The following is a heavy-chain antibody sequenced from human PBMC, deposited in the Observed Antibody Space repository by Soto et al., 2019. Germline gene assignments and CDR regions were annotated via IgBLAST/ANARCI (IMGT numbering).Heavy chain of an antibody. CDR2: VSAGGDMT. J-gene: IGHJ6*02. V-gene: IGHV3-23*01. D-gene: IGHD3-10*01. Sequence: DVQLLESGGHLVQPGGSLRLSCAASGFTFSSYDMSWVRQAPGKGLEWVSSVSAGGDMTYYSDSVKGRFTISRDNSNNALFLQMNSLRSEDTALYYCARGDRGGSGSPASYYYSGLDVWGQGTTVTVS. CDR1: GFTFSSYD. CDR3: ARGDRGGSGSPASYYYSGLDV.